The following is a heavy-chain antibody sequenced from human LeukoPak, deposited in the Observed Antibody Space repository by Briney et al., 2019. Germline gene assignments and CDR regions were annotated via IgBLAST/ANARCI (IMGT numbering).Heavy chain of an antibody. V-gene: IGHV4-34*01. CDR3: ARGPSRGYSSSWYTSGYYYYGMDV. CDR2: INHSGST. J-gene: IGHJ6*02. D-gene: IGHD6-13*01. CDR1: GGSFSGYY. Sequence: PSETLSLTCAVYGGSFSGYYWSWIRQPPGKGLEWIGEINHSGSTNYNPSLKSRVTISVDTSKNQFSLKLSSVTAADTAVYYCARGPSRGYSSSWYTSGYYYYGMDVWGQGTTVTVSS.